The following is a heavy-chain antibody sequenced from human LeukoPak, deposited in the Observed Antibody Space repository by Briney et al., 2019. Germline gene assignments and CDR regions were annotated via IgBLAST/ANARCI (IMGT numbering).Heavy chain of an antibody. J-gene: IGHJ6*02. Sequence: GESLKISCKGSGYSFTSYWISWVRQMPGKGLEWMGSIDPSDSYTNYSPSFQGHVTISADKSISTAYLQWSSLKASDTATYYCARPMAGSGGYYYYDMDVWGQGTTVTVSS. CDR3: ARPMAGSGGYYYYDMDV. CDR1: GYSFTSYW. CDR2: IDPSDSYT. D-gene: IGHD2-8*01. V-gene: IGHV5-10-1*01.